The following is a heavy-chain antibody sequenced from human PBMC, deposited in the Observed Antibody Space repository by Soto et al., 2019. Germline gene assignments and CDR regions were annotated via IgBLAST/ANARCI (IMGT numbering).Heavy chain of an antibody. J-gene: IGHJ4*02. V-gene: IGHV3-53*01. Sequence: EVQLVESGGGLIQPGESLRLSCAVSGFTVSSHYVTWVRQAPGKGLEWVSVISSAADTYYADSVKGRFTISRDYFKNTLYLQMNCLSAEDTAVYYCARGCGNRGIFDYWGQGALVTFSS. D-gene: IGHD2-21*01. CDR2: ISSAADT. CDR3: ARGCGNRGIFDY. CDR1: GFTVSSHY.